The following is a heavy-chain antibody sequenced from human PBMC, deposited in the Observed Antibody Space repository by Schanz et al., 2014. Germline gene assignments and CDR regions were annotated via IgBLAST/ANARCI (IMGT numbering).Heavy chain of an antibody. Sequence: EVQLVESGGGLVKPGGSLRLSCVASGFTFSSYDVFWVRQAPGKGLEWVSAISGSGGSTYYADSVKGRFTISRDNSKNTLYLQMNSLRAEDTAVYYCAKGRFGELSAFDIWGQGTMVTVSS. CDR1: GFTFSSYD. V-gene: IGHV3-23*04. CDR3: AKGRFGELSAFDI. D-gene: IGHD3-10*01. J-gene: IGHJ3*02. CDR2: ISGSGGST.